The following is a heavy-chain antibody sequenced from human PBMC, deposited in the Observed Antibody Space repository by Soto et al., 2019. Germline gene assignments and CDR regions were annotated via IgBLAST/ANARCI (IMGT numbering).Heavy chain of an antibody. V-gene: IGHV4-34*01. CDR3: AAQFSSGWYYFDY. Sequence: SETLSVTCAVYGGSFSGYYLSWIRQPPGKGLEWIGEINHSGSTNYNPSLKSRVTISVDTSKNQFSLKLSSVTAADTAVYYCAAQFSSGWYYFDYWGQGTLVTVSS. CDR1: GGSFSGYY. CDR2: INHSGST. J-gene: IGHJ4*02. D-gene: IGHD6-19*01.